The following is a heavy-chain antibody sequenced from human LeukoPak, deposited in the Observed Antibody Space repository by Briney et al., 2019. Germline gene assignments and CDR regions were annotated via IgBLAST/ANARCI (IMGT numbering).Heavy chain of an antibody. CDR1: GGSISSGGYY. Sequence: PSQTLSLTCTVSGGSISSGGYYWSWIRQHPGKGLEWIGYIYYSGSTYYNPSLKSRVTISVDTSKNQFSLKLSSVTAADTAVYYCARGNRWFGELLSPFDYWGQGTLVTVSS. J-gene: IGHJ4*02. CDR3: ARGNRWFGELLSPFDY. CDR2: IYYSGST. D-gene: IGHD3-10*01. V-gene: IGHV4-31*03.